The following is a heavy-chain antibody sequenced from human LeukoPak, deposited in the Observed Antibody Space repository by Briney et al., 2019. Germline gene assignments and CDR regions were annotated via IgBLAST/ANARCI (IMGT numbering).Heavy chain of an antibody. D-gene: IGHD6-19*01. CDR1: GFTFSSYA. V-gene: IGHV3-23*01. CDR2: ISGSGGST. J-gene: IGHJ4*02. Sequence: GWALRLSCAASGFTFSSYAMSWVRQAPGKGLEWFSGISGSGGSTYYADSVKGRFTISRDNAKNSLYLQMNSLRAEDTALYYCARVSDISVAAYFDYWGQGTLVTVSS. CDR3: ARVSDISVAAYFDY.